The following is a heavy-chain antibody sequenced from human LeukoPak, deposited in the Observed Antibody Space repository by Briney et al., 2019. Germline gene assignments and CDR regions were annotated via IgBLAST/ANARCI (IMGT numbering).Heavy chain of an antibody. J-gene: IGHJ5*02. D-gene: IGHD3-16*02. CDR3: ARDRYGA. V-gene: IGHV3-30*03. CDR2: VSYDGSNK. CDR1: GFTFSSYG. Sequence: PGRSLRLSCAASGFTFSSYGMHWVRQAPGKGLEWVAVVSYDGSNKYYADSVKGRFTISRDNSKNTLYLQMNSLRAEDTAVYYCARDRYGAWGQGTLVTVSS.